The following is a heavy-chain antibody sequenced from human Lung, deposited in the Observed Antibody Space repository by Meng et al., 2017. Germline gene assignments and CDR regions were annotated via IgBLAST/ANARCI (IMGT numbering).Heavy chain of an antibody. CDR2: IRSTAYGGTT. CDR3: TREGIYYYDSSGSAGY. Sequence: GGSLRLSCTASGFTFGDYAMSWVRQAPGKGLEWVGFIRSTAYGGTTEYAASVKGRFTISRDDSKSIAYLQMNSLKTEDTAVYYCTREGIYYYDSSGSAGYWGQGTLVTVSS. CDR1: GFTFGDYA. V-gene: IGHV3-49*04. J-gene: IGHJ4*02. D-gene: IGHD3-22*01.